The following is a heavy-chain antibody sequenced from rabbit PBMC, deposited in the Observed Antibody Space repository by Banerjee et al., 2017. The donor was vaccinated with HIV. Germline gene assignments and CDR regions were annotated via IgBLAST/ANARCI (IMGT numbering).Heavy chain of an antibody. CDR3: ARRADGVGGALDL. D-gene: IGHD2-1*01. V-gene: IGHV1S45*01. CDR2: IYAGSTGST. Sequence: QQQLEESGGGLVKPGGTLTLTCKASGIDFSSSYWICWVRQAPGKGLEWIACIYAGSTGSTIYANWAKGRFTSSKTSSTTVTLQMTSLTAADTATYFCARRADGVGGALDLWGPGTLVTVS. J-gene: IGHJ6*01. CDR1: GIDFSSSYW.